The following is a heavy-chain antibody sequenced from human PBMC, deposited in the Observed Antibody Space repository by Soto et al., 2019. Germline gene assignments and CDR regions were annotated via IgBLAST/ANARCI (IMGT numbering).Heavy chain of an antibody. D-gene: IGHD2-15*01. Sequence: EVQLVESGGGLVQPGGSLRLTCAASGFTVSSNYMSWVRQAPGKGLEWVSIIYTDGSTYYADSVKGRFTLSRDDSKNTLYLQINSLRVEDTAVYYCASRINSYCAYDFWGQGTLVTVSS. CDR2: IYTDGST. CDR1: GFTVSSNY. CDR3: ASRINSYCAYDF. V-gene: IGHV3-66*01. J-gene: IGHJ4*02.